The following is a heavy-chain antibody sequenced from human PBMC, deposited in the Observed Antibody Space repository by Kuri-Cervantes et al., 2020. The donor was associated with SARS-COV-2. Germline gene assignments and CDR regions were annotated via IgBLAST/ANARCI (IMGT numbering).Heavy chain of an antibody. Sequence: GESLKISCAASGFTFSSYGMHWVRQAPGKGLEWVAVISYDGSNKYYADSVKGRFTISRDNSKNTLYLQMNSLRAEDTAVYYCAKXLGGYVGYWGQGTLVTVSS. V-gene: IGHV3-30*18. D-gene: IGHD3-22*01. CDR2: ISYDGSNK. J-gene: IGHJ4*02. CDR1: GFTFSSYG. CDR3: AKXLGGYVGY.